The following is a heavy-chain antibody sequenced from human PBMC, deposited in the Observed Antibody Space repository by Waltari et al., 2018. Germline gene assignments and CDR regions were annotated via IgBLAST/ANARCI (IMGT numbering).Heavy chain of an antibody. V-gene: IGHV4-34*01. D-gene: IGHD3-3*01. CDR3: ASGVTIFGVVRGLFDY. CDR2: INHSGST. CDR1: GGSFSGYY. J-gene: IGHJ4*02. Sequence: QVQLQQWGAGLLKPSETLSLTCAVYGGSFSGYYWSWIRQPPGKGLEWIGEINHSGSTNYNPSLKSRVTISVDTSKNQFSLKLSSVTAADTAVYYCASGVTIFGVVRGLFDYWGQGTLVTVSS.